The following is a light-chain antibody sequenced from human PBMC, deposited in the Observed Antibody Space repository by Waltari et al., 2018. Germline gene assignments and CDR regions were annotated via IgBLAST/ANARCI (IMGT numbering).Light chain of an antibody. J-gene: IGLJ3*02. CDR2: EDS. CDR1: ALPKKY. CDR3: YSTDSSGNHRV. V-gene: IGLV3-10*01. Sequence: SYELTQPPSVSVSPGQTARIPCSGDALPKKYAYWYQQKSGRAPVRVIYEDSKRPSGIPERFSGSSSGTMATLTISGAQVEDEADYYCYSTDSSGNHRVFGGGTKLTVL.